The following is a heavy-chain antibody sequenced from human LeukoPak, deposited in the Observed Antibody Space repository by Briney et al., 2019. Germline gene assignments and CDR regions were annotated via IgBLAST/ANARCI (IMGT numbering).Heavy chain of an antibody. Sequence: PGGSLRLSCAASGFTFSSYSMNWVRQAPGEGLEWVSSISSSSSYIYYADSVKGRFTISRDNAKNSLYLQMNSLRAEDTAVYYCARVRGRDYGLDVWGKGTTVTVSS. CDR2: ISSSSSYI. CDR1: GFTFSSYS. V-gene: IGHV3-21*01. CDR3: ARVRGRDYGLDV. J-gene: IGHJ6*04.